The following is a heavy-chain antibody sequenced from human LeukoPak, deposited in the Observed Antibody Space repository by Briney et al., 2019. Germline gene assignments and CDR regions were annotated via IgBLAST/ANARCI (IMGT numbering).Heavy chain of an antibody. D-gene: IGHD5-12*01. CDR1: GASISTNSYY. Sequence: SETLSLTCTVSGASISTNSYYWGWIRQPPGKGLEWIGSIYYSGSTYYNPSLKSRVTISVDTSKNQFSLKLSSVTAADTAVYYCARVEIQWLHYFDYWGQGTLVTVSS. J-gene: IGHJ4*02. CDR2: IYYSGST. CDR3: ARVEIQWLHYFDY. V-gene: IGHV4-39*07.